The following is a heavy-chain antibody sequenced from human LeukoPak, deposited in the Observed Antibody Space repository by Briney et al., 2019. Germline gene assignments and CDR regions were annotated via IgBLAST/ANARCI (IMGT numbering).Heavy chain of an antibody. CDR3: ASSNRNGYNYIDY. CDR2: IYYSGST. V-gene: IGHV4-61*01. Sequence: SETLSLTCTVSGGSVSSGSYYCSWIRQPPGKGLEWIGYIYYSGSTNYNPSLKSRVTISVDTSKNQLSLKLCSVTAADTAVYYCASSNRNGYNYIDYWGQGTLVTVSS. CDR1: GGSVSSGSYY. D-gene: IGHD5-24*01. J-gene: IGHJ4*02.